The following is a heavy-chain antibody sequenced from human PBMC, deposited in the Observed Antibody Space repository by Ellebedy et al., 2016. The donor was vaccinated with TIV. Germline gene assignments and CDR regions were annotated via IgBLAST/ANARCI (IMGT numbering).Heavy chain of an antibody. J-gene: IGHJ6*04. V-gene: IGHV3-21*01. Sequence: GESLKISCAASGFTFSSYSMTWVRQAPGKGLEWVSSSSSSSYYIYYADSVKGRFTFSRDNAKNSLYLQMNSLRAEDTAVYYCARDLDYYYGMDVWGKGTTVTVSS. CDR3: ARDLDYYYGMDV. CDR1: GFTFSSYS. CDR2: SSSSSYYI.